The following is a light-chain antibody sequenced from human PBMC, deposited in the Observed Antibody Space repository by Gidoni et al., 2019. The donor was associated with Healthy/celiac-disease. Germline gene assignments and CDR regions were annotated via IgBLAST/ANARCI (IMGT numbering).Light chain of an antibody. CDR1: QIVSRN. V-gene: IGKV3-15*01. CDR3: QQYNNWRKT. J-gene: IGKJ1*01. CDR2: GAS. Sequence: EIVMTQSPATLSVSPGERATLSCRASQIVSRNLAWYQQKPGQAPRLLIYGASTRATGIPARFSGSGSGTEFTLTISSLQSEDFAVYYCQQYNNWRKTFGQGTKVEIK.